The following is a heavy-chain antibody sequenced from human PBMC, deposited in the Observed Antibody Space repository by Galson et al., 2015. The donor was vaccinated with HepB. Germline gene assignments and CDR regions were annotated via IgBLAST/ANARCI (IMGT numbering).Heavy chain of an antibody. CDR3: ARAREYCSSTSCYFDAFDI. Sequence: SLRLSCAASGFTFSNYAMNWVRQSPGKGLEWVSSISSSSSCIYYADSVKGRFTISRDNAKNSLYLQMNSLRAEDTAVYYCARAREYCSSTSCYFDAFDIWGQGTMVTVSS. CDR1: GFTFSNYA. V-gene: IGHV3-21*01. CDR2: ISSSSSCI. J-gene: IGHJ3*02. D-gene: IGHD2-2*01.